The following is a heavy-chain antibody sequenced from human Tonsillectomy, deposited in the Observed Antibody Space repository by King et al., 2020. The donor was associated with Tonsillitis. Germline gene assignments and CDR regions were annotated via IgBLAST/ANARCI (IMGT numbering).Heavy chain of an antibody. CDR1: GFTFATFG. D-gene: IGHD3-10*01. CDR3: ARDRFNFYGSSDY. V-gene: IGHV3-30*03. J-gene: IGHJ4*02. Sequence: VQLVESGGNIVQPGGSLRLSCAASGFTFATFGVHWVRQAPGKGLEWVAGISFHGIDKYYADSVKGRFTISRDNSKNTLYLQMNSLRPEDTAIYYCARDRFNFYGSSDYWGQGTLVTVSS. CDR2: ISFHGIDK.